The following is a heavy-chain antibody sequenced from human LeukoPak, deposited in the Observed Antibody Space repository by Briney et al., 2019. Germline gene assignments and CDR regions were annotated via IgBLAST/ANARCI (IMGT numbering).Heavy chain of an antibody. V-gene: IGHV3-30*02. Sequence: GGSLRLSCAASGFTFSSYGMHWVRQAPGKGLEWVAFIRYDGSNKYYADSVKGRFTISRDNSKNTLYLQMNSLRAEDTAVYYCTTALRWEQPNFDYWGQGTFVTVSS. J-gene: IGHJ4*02. D-gene: IGHD1-26*01. CDR3: TTALRWEQPNFDY. CDR1: GFTFSSYG. CDR2: IRYDGSNK.